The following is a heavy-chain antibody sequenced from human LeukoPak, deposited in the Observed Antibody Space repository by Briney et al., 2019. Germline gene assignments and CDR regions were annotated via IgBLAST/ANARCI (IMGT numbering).Heavy chain of an antibody. CDR3: ARERPADYYDSSGWKDY. CDR1: GYTFTSYY. CDR2: INPSGGST. V-gene: IGHV1-46*01. Sequence: ASVKVPCKASGYTFTSYYMHWVRQAPGQGLEWMGIINPSGGSTSYAQKFQGRVTMTRDTSTSTVYMELSSLRSEDTAVYYCARERPADYYDSSGWKDYWGQGTLVTVSS. J-gene: IGHJ4*02. D-gene: IGHD3-22*01.